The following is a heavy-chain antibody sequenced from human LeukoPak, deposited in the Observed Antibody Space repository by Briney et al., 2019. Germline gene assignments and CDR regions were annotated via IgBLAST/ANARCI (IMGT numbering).Heavy chain of an antibody. J-gene: IGHJ4*02. CDR2: IIPIFGTA. CDR3: ARSRSSGWYGVYYFDY. V-gene: IGHV1-69*01. CDR1: GGTFSSYA. Sequence: GASVKVSCTASGGTFSSYAISWVRQAPGQGLEWMGGIIPIFGTANYAQKFQGRVTITADESTSTAYMELSSLRSEDTAVYYCARSRSSGWYGVYYFDYWGQGTLVTVSS. D-gene: IGHD6-19*01.